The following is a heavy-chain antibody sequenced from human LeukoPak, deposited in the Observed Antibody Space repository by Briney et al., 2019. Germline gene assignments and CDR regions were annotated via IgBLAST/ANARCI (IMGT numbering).Heavy chain of an antibody. CDR3: ARVGYYDSSGYLEIDY. D-gene: IGHD3-22*01. J-gene: IGHJ4*02. CDR1: GGTFSSYA. Sequence: SVKVSCKASGGTFSSYAISWVRQAPGQGLEWMGGIIPIFGTANYTQKFQGRVTITADESTSTAYMELSSLRSEDTAVYYCARVGYYDSSGYLEIDYWGQGTLVTVSS. V-gene: IGHV1-69*13. CDR2: IIPIFGTA.